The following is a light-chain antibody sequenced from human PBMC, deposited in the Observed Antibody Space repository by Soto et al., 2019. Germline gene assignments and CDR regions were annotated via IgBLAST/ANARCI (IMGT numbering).Light chain of an antibody. CDR2: EGT. Sequence: QSVLTQPASVSGSPGQSITISCTGTSSDVGSYNLVSWYQQHPGKAPKLMIYEGTKRPSGVSNRFSGSKSGNTASLTISGLQAEDEADYYCCSYARSNTWVFGGGTKLTVL. J-gene: IGLJ3*02. V-gene: IGLV2-23*01. CDR1: SSDVGSYNL. CDR3: CSYARSNTWV.